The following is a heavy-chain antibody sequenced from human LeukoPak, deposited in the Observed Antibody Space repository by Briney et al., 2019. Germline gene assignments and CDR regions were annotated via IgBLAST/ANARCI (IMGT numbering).Heavy chain of an antibody. Sequence: GRSLRLSCAASGFIFSNYGMHWVRQAPGKGLEWVAVISYDGSNKYYADSVKGRFTISRDNSKNTLYLQMNSLRAEDTAVYYCAKDRYYYDSSGYYRFDYWGQGTLVTVSS. CDR3: AKDRYYYDSSGYYRFDY. D-gene: IGHD3-22*01. CDR2: ISYDGSNK. V-gene: IGHV3-30*18. J-gene: IGHJ4*02. CDR1: GFIFSNYG.